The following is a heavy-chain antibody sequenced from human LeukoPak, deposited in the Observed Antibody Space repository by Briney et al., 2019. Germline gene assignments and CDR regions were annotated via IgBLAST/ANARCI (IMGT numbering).Heavy chain of an antibody. CDR2: VHYSGST. V-gene: IGHV4-59*01. CDR1: GGSISSYY. Sequence: SETLSLTCTVSGGSISSYYWSWIRQPPGKGLEWIGFVHYSGSTHYNPSLKSRVTISVDTSKNQFSLKLSSVTAADTAVYYCARELMLLSSGFYYYYMDVWGKGTTVTVSS. CDR3: ARELMLLSSGFYYYYMDV. J-gene: IGHJ6*03. D-gene: IGHD3-10*02.